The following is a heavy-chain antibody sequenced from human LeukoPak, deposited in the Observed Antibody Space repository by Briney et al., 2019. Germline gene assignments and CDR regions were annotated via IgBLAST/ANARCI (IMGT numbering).Heavy chain of an antibody. CDR3: ARQATPVGATIDY. J-gene: IGHJ4*02. Sequence: SETLSLTCAVYGVSFSAYYWSWIRQPPGKGLEWIGEINHSGSTNYNPSLKSRVAISVDTSKNQFSLKLSSVTAADPAVYYCARQATPVGATIDYWGQGTLVTVSS. CDR1: GVSFSAYY. D-gene: IGHD1-26*01. V-gene: IGHV4-34*01. CDR2: INHSGST.